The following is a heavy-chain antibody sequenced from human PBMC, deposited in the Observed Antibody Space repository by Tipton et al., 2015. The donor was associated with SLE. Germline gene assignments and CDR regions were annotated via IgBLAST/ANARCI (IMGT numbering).Heavy chain of an antibody. CDR2: INHSGST. J-gene: IGHJ6*03. Sequence: TLSLTCAVYGGSFSGYYWSWIRQPPGKGLEWIGEINHSGSTNYNPSLKSRVTISVDTSKNHFSLKLSSVTAADTAVYYCAREVRWLQYEYYYYYYMDVWGKGTTVTVSS. V-gene: IGHV4-34*01. D-gene: IGHD5-24*01. CDR3: AREVRWLQYEYYYYYYMDV. CDR1: GGSFSGYY.